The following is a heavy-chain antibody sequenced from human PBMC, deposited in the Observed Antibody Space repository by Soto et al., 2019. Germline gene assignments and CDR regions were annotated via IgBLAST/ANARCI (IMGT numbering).Heavy chain of an antibody. Sequence: ASVKVSCKTSGYTFSTSGISWVRQAPGQGLEWVGWIRPDNGNRKSAQRLQGRVTLTTDTSARTAYMELRRLTSDYTAMYYCARITGSNRYNDWGQGTLVTVSS. CDR3: ARITGSNRYND. CDR2: IRPDNGNR. V-gene: IGHV1-18*01. D-gene: IGHD1-20*01. J-gene: IGHJ1*01. CDR1: GYTFSTSG.